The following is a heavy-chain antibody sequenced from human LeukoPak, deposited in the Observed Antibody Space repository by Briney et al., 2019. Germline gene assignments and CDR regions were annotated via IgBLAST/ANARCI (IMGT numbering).Heavy chain of an antibody. D-gene: IGHD6-19*01. V-gene: IGHV4-4*07. CDR3: ARDSIAVAGDYYYGMDV. CDR1: GGSISSYY. J-gene: IGHJ6*02. CDR2: IYTSGST. Sequence: PSETLSLTCTVSGGSISSYYWSWIRQPAGKGLEWIGRIYTSGSTNYNPSLKSRVTMSVDTSKNQFSLKLSSVTAADTAVYYCARDSIAVAGDYYYGMDVWGQRTTVTVSS.